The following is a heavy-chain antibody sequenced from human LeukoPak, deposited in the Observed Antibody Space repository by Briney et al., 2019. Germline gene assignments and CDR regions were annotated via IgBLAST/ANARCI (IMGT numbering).Heavy chain of an antibody. V-gene: IGHV3-23*01. D-gene: IGHD6-19*01. CDR1: GFTFSSYA. J-gene: IGHJ4*02. Sequence: GGSLRLSCAASGFTFSSYAMSWVRQAPGKGLEWVSAISGSGGSTYYADSVKGRFTISRDNSKNTLYLQMNSLRAEDTAVYYCARGMQFRRGWYVWSYWGQGTLVTVSS. CDR2: ISGSGGST. CDR3: ARGMQFRRGWYVWSY.